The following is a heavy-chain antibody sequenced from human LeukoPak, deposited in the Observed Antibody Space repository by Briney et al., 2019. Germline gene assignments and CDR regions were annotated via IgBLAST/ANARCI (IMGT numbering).Heavy chain of an antibody. J-gene: IGHJ6*03. CDR2: ISSSSSYI. Sequence: GALRLSCAASGFTFSSYSMNWVRQAPGKGLEWVSSISSSSSYIYYADSVKGRFTISRDNAKNSLYLQMNSLRAEDTAVYYCARTAKYSSGWHAYYYYMDVWGKGTTVTVSS. V-gene: IGHV3-21*01. CDR1: GFTFSSYS. CDR3: ARTAKYSSGWHAYYYYMDV. D-gene: IGHD6-19*01.